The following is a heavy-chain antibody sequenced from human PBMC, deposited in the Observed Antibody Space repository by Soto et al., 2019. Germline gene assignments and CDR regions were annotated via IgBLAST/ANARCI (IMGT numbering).Heavy chain of an antibody. Sequence: EVQLLESGGGLVQPGGSLRLSCAASGFTFSSYAMSWVRQAPGKGLEWVSAISGSGGSTYDADSVKGRFTISRDNSKNTLYLQMNSLRAEDTAVYYCAKVRGHCSGGSCYVYFDYWGQGTLVTVSS. CDR3: AKVRGHCSGGSCYVYFDY. D-gene: IGHD2-15*01. CDR1: GFTFSSYA. CDR2: ISGSGGST. V-gene: IGHV3-23*01. J-gene: IGHJ4*02.